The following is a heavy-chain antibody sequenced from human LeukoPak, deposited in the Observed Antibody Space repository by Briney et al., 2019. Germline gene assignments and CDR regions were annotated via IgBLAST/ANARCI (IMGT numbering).Heavy chain of an antibody. CDR3: AVWGGGGFDF. J-gene: IGHJ3*01. CDR2: IHKDGSST. Sequence: GGSLRLSCGASGFTFSTYWMHWVRHAPGKGLVWVSRIHKDGSSTNYADAVKGRFTISRDNARNTLYLQMNSLRAEDTALYYCAVWGGGGFDFWGQGTMVTASS. D-gene: IGHD3-16*01. CDR1: GFTFSTYW. V-gene: IGHV3-74*01.